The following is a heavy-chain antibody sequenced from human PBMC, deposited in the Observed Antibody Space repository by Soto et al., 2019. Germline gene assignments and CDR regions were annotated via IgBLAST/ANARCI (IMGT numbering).Heavy chain of an antibody. CDR3: AREGLDYSNSLDY. CDR2: IIPILAIT. D-gene: IGHD4-4*01. Sequence: VQLVQSGAEVKKPGSSVKVSCKASGGSFSSHAMYWVRQAPGQGLEWMGRIIPILAITNYAQKFQGRVRFTADKSTTTSYMELSSLKFEDTAVYYCAREGLDYSNSLDYWGQGTLVTVSS. V-gene: IGHV1-69*04. CDR1: GGSFSSHA. J-gene: IGHJ4*02.